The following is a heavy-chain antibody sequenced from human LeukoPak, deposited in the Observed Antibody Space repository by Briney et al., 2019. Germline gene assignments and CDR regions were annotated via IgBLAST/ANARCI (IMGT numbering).Heavy chain of an antibody. Sequence: GGSLRLSCAASGFTFSSYSMNWVRQAPGKGLEWVSSISSSSSYIYYADSVKGRFTISRDNAKNSLYLQMNSLRAEDTAVYYCARDGYVLRFGELDSYWGQGTLVTVSS. CDR1: GFTFSSYS. D-gene: IGHD3-10*01. CDR2: ISSSSSYI. V-gene: IGHV3-21*01. J-gene: IGHJ4*02. CDR3: ARDGYVLRFGELDSY.